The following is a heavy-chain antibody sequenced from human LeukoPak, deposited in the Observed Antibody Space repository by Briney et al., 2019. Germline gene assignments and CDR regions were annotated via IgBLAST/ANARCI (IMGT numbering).Heavy chain of an antibody. CDR1: GFTFSSYA. CDR2: ISSNGGST. D-gene: IGHD2-2*02. V-gene: IGHV3-64*01. Sequence: GGYLRLSCAASGFTFSSYAMHWVRQAPGKGLEYVSAISSNGGSTYYANSVKGRFTISRDNSKNTLYLQMGSLRAEDMAVYYCARAGYCSSTSCYNFDYWGQGTLVTVSS. CDR3: ARAGYCSSTSCYNFDY. J-gene: IGHJ4*02.